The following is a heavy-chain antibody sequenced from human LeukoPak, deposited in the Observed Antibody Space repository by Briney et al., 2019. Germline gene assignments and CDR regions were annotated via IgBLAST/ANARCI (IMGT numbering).Heavy chain of an antibody. CDR3: ARGIAEYSSGWYSYYFDY. CDR1: GYTFTNYG. D-gene: IGHD6-19*01. CDR2: ISANHGNT. J-gene: IGHJ4*02. V-gene: IGHV1-18*01. Sequence: ASVKVTFKASGYTFTNYGITWVRQAPAQGLEWMGLISANHGNTYYARNLQGRVAMTTDTSTSTAYMELRSLRPDDTAVYYCARGIAEYSSGWYSYYFDYWGQGALVTVSS.